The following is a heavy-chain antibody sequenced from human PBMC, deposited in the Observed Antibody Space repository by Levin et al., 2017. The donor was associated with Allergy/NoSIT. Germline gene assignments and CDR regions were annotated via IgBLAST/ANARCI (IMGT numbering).Heavy chain of an antibody. CDR2: MSYEGTKR. Sequence: GGSLRLSCAASGFSFSNYAIHWVRQAPGKGLDWVAVMSYEGTKRFYSESVKGRFTISRDTSKRTLYLQMSSLRAEDTAVNYCARVHDRGYRAYGDHDYGMEVWGQGTTVTVSS. CDR3: ARVHDRGYRAYGDHDYGMEV. V-gene: IGHV3-30*04. J-gene: IGHJ6*02. CDR1: GFSFSNYA. D-gene: IGHD5-18*01.